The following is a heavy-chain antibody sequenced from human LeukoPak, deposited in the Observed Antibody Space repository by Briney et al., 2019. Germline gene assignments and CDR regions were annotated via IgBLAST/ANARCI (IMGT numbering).Heavy chain of an antibody. J-gene: IGHJ4*02. D-gene: IGHD6-6*01. CDR1: GGTFSSYA. Sequence: GASVKVSCKASGGTFSSYAISWVRQAPGQGLEWMGGIIPIFGTANYAQKFQGRVTITADESTSTAYMELSSLRSEDTAVYYCASSTPGDSSSSANFDYWGQGTLVTVSS. V-gene: IGHV1-69*13. CDR3: ASSTPGDSSSSANFDY. CDR2: IIPIFGTA.